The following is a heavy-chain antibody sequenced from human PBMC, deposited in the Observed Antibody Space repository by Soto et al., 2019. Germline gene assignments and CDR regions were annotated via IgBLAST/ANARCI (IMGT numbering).Heavy chain of an antibody. J-gene: IGHJ4*02. CDR3: ARGRYGDY. CDR2: ISAHNGNT. CDR1: GYTFTSYG. V-gene: IGHV1-18*01. Sequence: QVHLVQSGAEVKKPGASVKVSCKASGYTFTSYGITWVRQAPGQGLEWMGWISAHNGNTDYAQKLQGRVSVTRDTSPSTPYMELRSLRSDETAVYYCARGRYGDYWGQGALVTVSS. D-gene: IGHD1-1*01.